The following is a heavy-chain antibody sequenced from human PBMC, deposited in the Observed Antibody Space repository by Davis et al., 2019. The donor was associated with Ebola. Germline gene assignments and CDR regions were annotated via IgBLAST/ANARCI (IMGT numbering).Heavy chain of an antibody. V-gene: IGHV3-73*01. D-gene: IGHD3-3*01. CDR2: IRSKANSYAT. CDR3: TTVWYYDFWSGYYWPDY. CDR1: GFTFSGSA. J-gene: IGHJ4*02. Sequence: GESLKISCAASGFTFSGSAMHWVRQASGKGLEWVGRIRSKANSYATAYAASVKGRFTISRDDSKNTAYLQMNSLKTEDTAVYYCTTVWYYDFWSGYYWPDYWGQGTLVTVSS.